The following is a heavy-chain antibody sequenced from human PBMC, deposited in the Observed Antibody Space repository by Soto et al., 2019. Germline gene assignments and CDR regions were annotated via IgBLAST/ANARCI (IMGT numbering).Heavy chain of an antibody. CDR1: GFTFSSYS. J-gene: IGHJ4*02. CDR2: ISSSSSTI. D-gene: IGHD3-9*01. CDR3: ARDWFGTSYYDILTGSSPDY. Sequence: GGSLRLSCAASGFTFSSYSMNWVRQAPGKGLEWVSYISSSSSTIYYADSVKGRFTISRDNAKNSLYLQMNSLRAEDTAVYYCARDWFGTSYYDILTGSSPDYWGQGTLVTVSS. V-gene: IGHV3-48*01.